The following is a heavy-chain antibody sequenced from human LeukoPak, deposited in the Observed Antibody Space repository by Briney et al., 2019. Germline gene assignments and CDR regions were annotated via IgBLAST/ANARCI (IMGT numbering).Heavy chain of an antibody. Sequence: GGSLRLSCAASGFTFDDYAMHWVRQAPGKGLEWVSGISWNSGSIGYADSVKGRFTISRDNAKNSLYLQMNSLRAEDMALYYCAKGYYDFWSDWDCMDVWGKGTTVTVSS. J-gene: IGHJ6*03. CDR3: AKGYYDFWSDWDCMDV. CDR2: ISWNSGSI. CDR1: GFTFDDYA. V-gene: IGHV3-9*03. D-gene: IGHD3-3*01.